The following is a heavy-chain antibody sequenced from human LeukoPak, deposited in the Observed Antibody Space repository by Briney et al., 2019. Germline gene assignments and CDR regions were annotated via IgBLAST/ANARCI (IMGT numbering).Heavy chain of an antibody. V-gene: IGHV1-69*05. CDR2: IIPIFSTA. D-gene: IGHD4-11*01. CDR3: ASSFSNGVRLLNWFDP. CDR1: GGTFSSYA. J-gene: IGHJ5*02. Sequence: SVKVSCKASGGTFSSYAISWVRQAPGQGLEWMGGIIPIFSTANYAQKFQGRVTITTDESTSTAYMELSSLRSEDTAVYYCASSFSNGVRLLNWFDPWGQGTLVTVSS.